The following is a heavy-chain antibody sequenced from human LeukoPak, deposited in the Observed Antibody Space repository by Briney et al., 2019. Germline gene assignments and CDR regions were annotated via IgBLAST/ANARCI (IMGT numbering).Heavy chain of an antibody. CDR1: GFTFSSYG. J-gene: IGHJ6*02. V-gene: IGHV3-33*01. CDR2: IWYDGSNK. D-gene: IGHD5-18*01. CDR3: ARDRRSYGILYYYYGMDV. Sequence: GGSLRLSCAASGFTFSSYGMHWVRQAPGKGLEWVAVIWYDGSNKYYADSVKGRFTISRDNSKNTLYLQMNSLRAEDTAVYYCARDRRSYGILYYYYGMDVWGQGTTVTVSS.